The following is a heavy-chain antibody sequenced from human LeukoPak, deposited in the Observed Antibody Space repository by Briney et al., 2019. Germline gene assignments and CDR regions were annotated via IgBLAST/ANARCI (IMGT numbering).Heavy chain of an antibody. J-gene: IGHJ4*02. CDR1: GGSISSSSYY. CDR3: ASLLAAAGPPPFDY. V-gene: IGHV4-39*07. CDR2: IYYSGST. Sequence: PSETLSLTCTVSGGSISSSSYYWGWIRQPPGKGLEWIGSIYYSGSTYYNPSLKSRVTISVDTSKNQFSLKLSSVTAADTAVYYCASLLAAAGPPPFDYWGQGTLVTVSS. D-gene: IGHD6-13*01.